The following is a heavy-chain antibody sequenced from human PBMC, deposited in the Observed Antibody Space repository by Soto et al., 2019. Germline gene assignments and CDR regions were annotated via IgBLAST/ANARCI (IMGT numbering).Heavy chain of an antibody. CDR2: ISGYSGQT. CDR1: GFTIRSYG. V-gene: IGHV1-18*04. D-gene: IGHD3-10*01. CDR3: ARSPTKAGAARYYIQGFDY. Sequence: QVHLVQASVEVKKPGASVKVSCKASGFTIRSYGITWLRQAPGPGLEWRGWISGYSGQTKYAQNVQDRVTMTTDTSTSTAYMELRSLRSDDTAVYYCARSPTKAGAARYYIQGFDYWGQGTLVTVSS. J-gene: IGHJ4*02.